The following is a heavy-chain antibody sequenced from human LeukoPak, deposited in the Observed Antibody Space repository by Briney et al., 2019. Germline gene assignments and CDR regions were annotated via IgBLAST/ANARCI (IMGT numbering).Heavy chain of an antibody. V-gene: IGHV3-30*02. J-gene: IGHJ4*02. CDR3: ANGFGGSGYYSPFDY. D-gene: IGHD3-22*01. CDR1: GFTFSSYG. CDR2: IRYDGSNK. Sequence: PGGSLRLSCAASGFTFSSYGMHWVRQAPGKGLEWVAFIRYDGSNKYYADSVKGRFTISRDNSKNTLYLQMNSLRAEDTAVYYCANGFGGSGYYSPFDYWGQGTLVTVSS.